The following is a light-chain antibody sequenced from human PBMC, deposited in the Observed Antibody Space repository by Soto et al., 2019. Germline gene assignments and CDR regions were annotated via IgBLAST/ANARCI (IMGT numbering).Light chain of an antibody. Sequence: DIVMSQSPLSLPVTPGEPASISCRSSQSLLHRNGYNYLDWYLQKPGQSPQLLIYLGSNRASGVSDRFSGSGSGTDFTLKISRVEAHDVGVYYCMQALQTPLTFGGGTKVEIK. CDR2: LGS. CDR1: QSLLHRNGYNY. CDR3: MQALQTPLT. J-gene: IGKJ4*01. V-gene: IGKV2-28*01.